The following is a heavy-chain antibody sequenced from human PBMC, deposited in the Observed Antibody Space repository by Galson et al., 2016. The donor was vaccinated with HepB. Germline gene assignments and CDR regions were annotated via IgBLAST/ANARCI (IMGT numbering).Heavy chain of an antibody. CDR3: ARGKKGGDDFGY. CDR1: GYTFTGYY. V-gene: IGHV1-2*04. Sequence: SVKVSCKASGYTFTGYYMHWLRQAPGQGLEWMGWIDPSSGGTNYAQKFQGWVTMTRDTSISTAYVELSRLTSDDTAIYYCARGKKGGDDFGYWGQGTLVTVSS. D-gene: IGHD2-21*02. J-gene: IGHJ4*02. CDR2: IDPSSGGT.